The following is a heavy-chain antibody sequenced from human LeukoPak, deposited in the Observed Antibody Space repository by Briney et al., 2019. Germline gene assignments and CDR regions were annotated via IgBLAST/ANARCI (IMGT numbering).Heavy chain of an antibody. CDR1: GFTFSNHW. D-gene: IGHD6-19*01. CDR3: AKVFTSGWYFGL. V-gene: IGHV3-7*03. J-gene: IGHJ4*02. Sequence: GGSLRLSCAASGFTFSNHWMTWVRQAPGKGLEWVANIKQDGSDKNHVDSVKGRFTISRDNAKNSLYLQMNSLRAEDTAVYYCAKVFTSGWYFGLWGQGTLVTVSP. CDR2: IKQDGSDK.